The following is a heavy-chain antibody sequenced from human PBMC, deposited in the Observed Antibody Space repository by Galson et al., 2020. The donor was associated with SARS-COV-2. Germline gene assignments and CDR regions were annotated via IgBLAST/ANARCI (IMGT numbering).Heavy chain of an antibody. CDR1: GFTFSSYW. CDR2: IKQDGSEK. Sequence: SCAASGFTFSSYWMSWVRQAPGKGLEWVANIKQDGSEKYYVDSVKGRFTISRDNAKNSLYLQMNSLRAEDTAVYYCAREYYYGSGSLYNYWGQGTLVTVSS. V-gene: IGHV3-7*01. J-gene: IGHJ4*02. CDR3: AREYYYGSGSLYNY. D-gene: IGHD3-10*01.